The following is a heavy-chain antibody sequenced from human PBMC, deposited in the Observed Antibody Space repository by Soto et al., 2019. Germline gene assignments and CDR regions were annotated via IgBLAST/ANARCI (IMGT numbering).Heavy chain of an antibody. J-gene: IGHJ6*02. CDR2: ISAYNGHT. CDR3: ARDDRRVIDYYYYGMDV. Sequence: QVQLVQSGAEVKKPGASVKVSCKASGYTFTSYGISWVRQAPGQGLEWMGWISAYNGHTNYAQKLQGRVTMTTDTSTSTAYMELRSLRSDDTAVYYCARDDRRVIDYYYYGMDVWGQGTTVTVSS. D-gene: IGHD3-16*02. V-gene: IGHV1-18*04. CDR1: GYTFTSYG.